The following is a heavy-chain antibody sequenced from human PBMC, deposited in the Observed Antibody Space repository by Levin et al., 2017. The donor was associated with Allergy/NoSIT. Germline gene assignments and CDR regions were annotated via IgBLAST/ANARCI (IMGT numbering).Heavy chain of an antibody. CDR1: GSTFTNSY. Sequence: ASVKVSCKASGSTFTNSYINWVRQAPGQGPEWMGIINSSGGRTAYAQKFHDRITMTTDASTGTVYMELSSLRSDDTAVYYCARFPHCSADRCSPFDDWGQGTRVSVSS. D-gene: IGHD3-22*01. J-gene: IGHJ4*02. V-gene: IGHV1-46*01. CDR3: ARFPHCSADRCSPFDD. CDR2: INSSGGRT.